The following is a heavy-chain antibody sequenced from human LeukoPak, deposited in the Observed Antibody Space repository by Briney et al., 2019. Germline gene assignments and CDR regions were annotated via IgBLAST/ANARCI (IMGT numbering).Heavy chain of an antibody. V-gene: IGHV3-74*01. CDR2: IDTNGRTT. CDR1: GFTFSNAW. J-gene: IGHJ4*02. Sequence: GGSLRLSCAASGFTFSNAWMSWVRQAPGKGLDWVSRIDTNGRTTNYADSVKGRFTISRDNAKNTLFLEMRSLRAEDTAVYYCARDLAGADDYWGQGTLVTVSS. D-gene: IGHD6-13*01. CDR3: ARDLAGADDY.